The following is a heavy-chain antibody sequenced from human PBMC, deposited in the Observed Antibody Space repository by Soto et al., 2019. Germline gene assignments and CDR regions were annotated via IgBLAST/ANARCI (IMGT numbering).Heavy chain of an antibody. Sequence: GASVKVSCKASGYTFTGYYMHWVRQAPGQGLEWMGWINPNSGGTYYADSVKGRFTISRDDSKNTLYLQMNSLRAEDSAVYYCAKERTVAARHFDYWGQGTQVTFSS. J-gene: IGHJ4*02. CDR1: GYTFTGYY. V-gene: IGHV1-2*02. CDR3: AKERTVAARHFDY. CDR2: INPNSGGT. D-gene: IGHD6-6*01.